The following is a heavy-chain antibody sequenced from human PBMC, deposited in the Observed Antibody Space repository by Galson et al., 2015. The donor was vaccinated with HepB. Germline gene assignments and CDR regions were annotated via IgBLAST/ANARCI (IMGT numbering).Heavy chain of an antibody. Sequence: SLRLSCAASGFTFSSYSMNWVRQAPGKGLEWVSSISSSSSYIYYADSVKGRFTISRDNAKNSLYLQMNSLRAEDMAVYYCARSSRPIAVAGTGFGYWGQGTLVTVSS. D-gene: IGHD6-19*01. CDR2: ISSSSSYI. J-gene: IGHJ4*02. CDR3: ARSSRPIAVAGTGFGY. CDR1: GFTFSSYS. V-gene: IGHV3-21*01.